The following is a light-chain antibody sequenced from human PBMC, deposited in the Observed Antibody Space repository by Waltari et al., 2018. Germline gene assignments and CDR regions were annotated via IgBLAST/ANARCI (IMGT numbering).Light chain of an antibody. J-gene: IGLJ1*01. V-gene: IGLV3-10*03. CDR3: YSADSSGKGV. CDR1: ASPKKY. Sequence: SYELTQPPSVSVSPGQTSSITCSEDASPKKYAYWYQQKSGKAPVLVIYEDSKRPSGMPERFAGSSAGTMVTLTISGAQVEDEDDYYCYSADSSGKGVFGTGTKVTVL. CDR2: EDS.